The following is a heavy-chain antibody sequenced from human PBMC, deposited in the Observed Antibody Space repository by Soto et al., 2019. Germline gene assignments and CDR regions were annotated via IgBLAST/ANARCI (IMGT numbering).Heavy chain of an antibody. J-gene: IGHJ6*02. CDR1: GFTFDDYA. V-gene: IGHV3-9*01. D-gene: IGHD5-12*01. CDR2: ISWNSGSI. CDR3: AKVAISYYYYGMDV. Sequence: SLRLSCAASGFTFDDYAMHWVRQAPGKGLEWVSGISWNSGSIGYADSVKGRFTISRDNAKNSLYLQMNSLRAEDTALYYCAKVAISYYYYGMDVWGQGTTVTVSS.